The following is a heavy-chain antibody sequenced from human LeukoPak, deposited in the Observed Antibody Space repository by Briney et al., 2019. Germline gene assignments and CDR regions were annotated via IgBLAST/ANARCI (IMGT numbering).Heavy chain of an antibody. CDR1: GFTFFNYG. CDR2: ISYDGGNQ. Sequence: GGSLRLSCEASGFTFFNYGVHWVRQAPGKGLEWVSLISYDGGNQKYADSVKGRFTISRDNSKNTVYLQLNSLRAEDTAVYYCAXXXXMMSAYYGMDVWGQGTTVIVSS. J-gene: IGHJ6*02. D-gene: IGHD3-16*01. CDR3: AXXXXMMSAYYGMDV. V-gene: IGHV3-30*03.